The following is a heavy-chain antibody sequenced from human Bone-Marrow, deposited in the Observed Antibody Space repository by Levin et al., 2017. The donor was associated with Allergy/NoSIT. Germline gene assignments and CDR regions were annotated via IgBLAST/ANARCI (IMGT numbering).Heavy chain of an antibody. CDR3: ARDQYDDDYFYYGLDV. D-gene: IGHD3-3*01. CDR1: GGTFNKNA. Sequence: GASVKVSCEVSGGTFNKNAFTWVRQAPGQGLEWMGEIIPMFGTPTYAPTFKGRISITADESTSTVYMELSRLRSEDTALYYCARDQYDDDYFYYGLDVWGQGTTVTVSS. J-gene: IGHJ6*02. V-gene: IGHV1-69*13. CDR2: IIPMFGTP.